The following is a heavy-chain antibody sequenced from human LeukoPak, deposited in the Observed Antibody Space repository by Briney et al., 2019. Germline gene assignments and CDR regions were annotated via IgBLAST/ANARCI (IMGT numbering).Heavy chain of an antibody. Sequence: GGSLRLSCAASGFTFSSYPMTWVRQAPGEGPEWVSTISGSGDTSFYADSVKGRFTISRDSSRNTLYLQMNSLTAEDTTVYYCVKAPLRGYYFWSGLSSFDCWGQGTLVTVSS. D-gene: IGHD3-3*01. CDR1: GFTFSSYP. V-gene: IGHV3-23*01. CDR3: VKAPLRGYYFWSGLSSFDC. J-gene: IGHJ4*02. CDR2: ISGSGDTS.